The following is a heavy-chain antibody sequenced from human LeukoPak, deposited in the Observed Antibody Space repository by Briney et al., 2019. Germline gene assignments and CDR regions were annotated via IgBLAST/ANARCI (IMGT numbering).Heavy chain of an antibody. CDR3: AKRLGDPRAFDY. D-gene: IGHD2-21*02. Sequence: GGSLRLSCAASGFTFSNYAMNWVRQAPGKGLEWVSGISGSSGTINYAAPVKDRFTISRDSSRNTLYLQMNSLRADDTAVYYCAKRLGDPRAFDYWGQGTLVTVSS. V-gene: IGHV3-23*01. CDR1: GFTFSNYA. J-gene: IGHJ4*02. CDR2: ISGSSGTI.